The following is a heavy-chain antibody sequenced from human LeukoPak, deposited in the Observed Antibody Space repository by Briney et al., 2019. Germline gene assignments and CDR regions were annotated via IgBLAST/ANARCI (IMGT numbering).Heavy chain of an antibody. V-gene: IGHV1-18*01. CDR3: ARAKSGMTTVTTYDY. D-gene: IGHD4-17*01. CDR1: GYTFTSYG. CDR2: ISAYNGNT. Sequence: ASVKVSCKASGYTFTSYGISWVRQAPGQGLEWMGWISAYNGNTNYAQKLQGRVTMTTGTSTSTAYMELRSLRSDDTAVYYCARAKSGMTTVTTYDYWGQGTLVTVSS. J-gene: IGHJ4*02.